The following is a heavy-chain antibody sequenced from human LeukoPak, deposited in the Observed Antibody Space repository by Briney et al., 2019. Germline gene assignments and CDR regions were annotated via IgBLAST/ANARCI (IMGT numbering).Heavy chain of an antibody. D-gene: IGHD6-13*01. CDR3: ASSRGRSSPKEFDY. CDR1: GGTFSSYA. J-gene: IGHJ4*02. CDR2: IIPIFGTA. Sequence: ASVKVSCKASGGTFSSYAISWVRQAPGQGLEWMGGIIPIFGTANYAQKFQGRVTITTDESTSTAYMELSSLRSEDTAVYYCASSRGRSSPKEFDYWGQGTLVTVSS. V-gene: IGHV1-69*05.